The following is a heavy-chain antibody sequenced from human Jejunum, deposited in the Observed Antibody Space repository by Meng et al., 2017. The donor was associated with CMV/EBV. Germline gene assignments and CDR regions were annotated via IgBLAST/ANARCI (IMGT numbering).Heavy chain of an antibody. CDR1: FPFSNFG. Sequence: FPFSNFGMHWVRQAPGKGLEWVAFISYDGSNKNYTDSVKGRFTMSRDNSKNTLYLQMNSLRAEDTAVYYCARGGVKVYYFNAMDVWGQGTPVTVSS. V-gene: IGHV3-30-3*01. D-gene: IGHD3-10*01. J-gene: IGHJ6*02. CDR3: ARGGVKVYYFNAMDV. CDR2: ISYDGSNK.